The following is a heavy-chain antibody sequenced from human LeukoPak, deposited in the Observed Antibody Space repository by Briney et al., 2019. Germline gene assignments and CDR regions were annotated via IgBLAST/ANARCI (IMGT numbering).Heavy chain of an antibody. CDR1: GGSISTYY. D-gene: IGHD3-22*01. J-gene: IGHJ4*02. V-gene: IGHV4-59*08. CDR3: ARQREYYESSGYYSFDY. CDR2: IYSSGST. Sequence: PSETLSLTCTVSGGSISTYYWSWIRQPPGKGLEWIGYIYSSGSTNYNPSLKSRVTISVDTSKNQFSLKLSSVTAADTAAYYCARQREYYESSGYYSFDYWGQGTLVTVSS.